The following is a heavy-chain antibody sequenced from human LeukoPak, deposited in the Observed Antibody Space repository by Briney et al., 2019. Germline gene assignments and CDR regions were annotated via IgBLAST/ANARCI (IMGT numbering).Heavy chain of an antibody. D-gene: IGHD2-2*01. CDR2: INHSGNT. J-gene: IGHJ5*02. V-gene: IGHV4-34*01. CDR3: ARDVLAADEYQGS. Sequence: SETLSLTCAVYGGSFSRYYWSWIRQPPGKGLEWIGEINHSGNTNYNPSLKSRVTISVDTSKEQFSLKLTSVTAADTAVYYCARDVLAADEYQGSWGQETLVTVSS. CDR1: GGSFSRYY.